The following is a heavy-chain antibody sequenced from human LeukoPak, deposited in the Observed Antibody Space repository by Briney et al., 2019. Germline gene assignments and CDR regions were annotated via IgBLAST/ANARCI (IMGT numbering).Heavy chain of an antibody. CDR3: ARTRRGAIAAAGTVFDY. D-gene: IGHD6-13*01. CDR1: GVSISSYY. J-gene: IGHJ4*02. CDR2: IYYSGST. Sequence: SETLSLTCTVSGVSISSYYWSWLRQPPGKGLEWIGYIYYSGSTNYNPSLKSRVTISVDTSKNQFSLKLSSVTAADTAVYYCARTRRGAIAAAGTVFDYWGQGTLVTVSS. V-gene: IGHV4-59*01.